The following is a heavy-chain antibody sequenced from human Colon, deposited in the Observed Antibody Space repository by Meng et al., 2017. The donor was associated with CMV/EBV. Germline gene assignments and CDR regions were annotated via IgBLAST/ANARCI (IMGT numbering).Heavy chain of an antibody. J-gene: IGHJ3*01. CDR3: VRDSLGVLSPDAFHF. Sequence: LKISCAASGFTFTAYSMNWVRQAPGKGLEWVSFISSSGRYIYYAASVRGRFTVSRDNAGDTLYLEINSLRVEDTALYYCVRDSLGVLSPDAFHFWGHGTMVTVSS. V-gene: IGHV3-21*01. D-gene: IGHD2-8*02. CDR1: GFTFTAYS. CDR2: ISSSGRYI.